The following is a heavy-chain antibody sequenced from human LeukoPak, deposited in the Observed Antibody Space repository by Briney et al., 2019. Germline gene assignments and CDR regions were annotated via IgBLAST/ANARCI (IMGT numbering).Heavy chain of an antibody. Sequence: GGSLRLSCAASGFTFSSYSMNWVRQAPGKGLEWVSSISSSSSYIYYADSVKGRFTISRDNAKNSLYLQMNGLRAEDTAVYYCAREAIDIVVVVAAHDAFDIWGQGTMVTVSS. J-gene: IGHJ3*02. CDR2: ISSSSSYI. D-gene: IGHD2-15*01. CDR3: AREAIDIVVVVAAHDAFDI. V-gene: IGHV3-21*01. CDR1: GFTFSSYS.